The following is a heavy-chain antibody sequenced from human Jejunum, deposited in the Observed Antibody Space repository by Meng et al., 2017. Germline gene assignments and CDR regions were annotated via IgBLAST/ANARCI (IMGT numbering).Heavy chain of an antibody. CDR1: GLTFSNAE. D-gene: IGHD6-19*01. V-gene: IGHV3-48*03. CDR2: ISSDGSAR. CDR3: ASDPDTNGWSPFAH. J-gene: IGHJ4*02. Sequence: GESLKISCAVSGLTFSNAEMNWVRQAPGKGLEWVAYISSDGSARYYADSVKGRFTISRDNAKNSLFLQMNSLRVEDTAVYYCASDPDTNGWSPFAHWGQGTLVTVSS.